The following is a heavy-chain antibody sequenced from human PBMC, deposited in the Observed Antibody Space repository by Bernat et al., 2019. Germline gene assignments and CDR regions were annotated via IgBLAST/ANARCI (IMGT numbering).Heavy chain of an antibody. CDR2: IWYDGSNK. V-gene: IGHV3-33*01. CDR3: ARDYGSADY. Sequence: QVQLVESGGGVVQPWRSLRLSCAASGFTFSSYGMHWVRQAPGKGLDWVAVIWYDGSNKYYADSVKGRFTISRDNSKNTLYLQMNSLRAEDTAVYYGARDYGSADYWGQGTLVTVSS. D-gene: IGHD3-10*01. J-gene: IGHJ4*02. CDR1: GFTFSSYG.